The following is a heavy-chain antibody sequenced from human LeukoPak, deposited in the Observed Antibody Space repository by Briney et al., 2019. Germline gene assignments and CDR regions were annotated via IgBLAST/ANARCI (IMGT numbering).Heavy chain of an antibody. J-gene: IGHJ4*02. CDR3: AKNQEIFDY. V-gene: IGHV3-23*01. CDR1: GFTLTSYA. CDR2: ISGSGGTT. Sequence: GGSLRLSCAASGFTLTSYAMTWVRQAPGKGLEWVSGISGSGGTTYYADSVKGRFTISRDNSKNTLYLQMNSLRAEDTAIYYCAKNQEIFDYWGQGTLVTVSS.